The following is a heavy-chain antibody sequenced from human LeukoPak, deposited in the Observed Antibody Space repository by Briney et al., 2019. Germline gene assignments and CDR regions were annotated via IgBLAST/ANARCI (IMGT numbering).Heavy chain of an antibody. J-gene: IGHJ6*02. CDR3: ASGGSGWYEFYYGMDV. D-gene: IGHD6-19*01. V-gene: IGHV3-21*01. CDR2: ISSSSSYI. CDR1: GFTFSSYS. Sequence: GGSLRLSCAASGFTFSSYSMNWVRQAPGKGLEWVSSISSSSSYIYYADSVKGRFTISRDNAKNSLYLQMNSLRAEDTAVYYCASGGSGWYEFYYGMDVWGQGTTVTVSS.